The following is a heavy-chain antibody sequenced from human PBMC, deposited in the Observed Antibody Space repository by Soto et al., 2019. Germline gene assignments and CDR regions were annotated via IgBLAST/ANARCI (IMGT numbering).Heavy chain of an antibody. CDR3: ARGDQLLSLPMYQSIDYYYYYGMDV. CDR2: FYYSGST. V-gene: IGHV4-39*07. CDR1: GVSISSGPYS. D-gene: IGHD2-2*01. Sequence: SETLSLTCTVSGVSISSGPYSWGWIRQPPGKGLEWIGTFYYSGSTYYNPSLKSRVTISVDTSKNQFSLKLSSVTAADTAVYYCARGDQLLSLPMYQSIDYYYYYGMDVWGQGTTVTVSS. J-gene: IGHJ6*02.